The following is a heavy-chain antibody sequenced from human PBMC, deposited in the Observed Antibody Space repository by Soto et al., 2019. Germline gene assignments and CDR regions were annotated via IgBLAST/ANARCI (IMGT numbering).Heavy chain of an antibody. V-gene: IGHV1-2*04. D-gene: IGHD3-10*01. J-gene: IGHJ4*02. CDR1: GYSFTGYH. CDR3: ARGTMGLQGGGGSGSYYPGFDY. Sequence: VASVKVSCKASGYSFTGYHIHWVRQAPGQGLEWLGRINPKSGGTSTAQKFQGWVTMTTDTSTSTVYMELSSLRSEDTAVYYCARGTMGLQGGGGSGSYYPGFDYWGQGTLVTVSS. CDR2: INPKSGGT.